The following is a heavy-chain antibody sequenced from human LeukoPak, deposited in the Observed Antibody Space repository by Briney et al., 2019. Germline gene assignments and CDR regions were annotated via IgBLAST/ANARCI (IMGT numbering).Heavy chain of an antibody. CDR1: GFTFSSHA. Sequence: GGSLRLSCAASGFTFSSHAMHWVRQAPGKGLEWVALISYEGTHKYYADSVKGRFTISRDNSKNTLYLQMNSLRAEDTAVYYCANMGGTTRQAITANVDYWGQGTLVTVSS. CDR2: ISYEGTHK. V-gene: IGHV3-30*04. J-gene: IGHJ4*02. CDR3: ANMGGTTRQAITANVDY. D-gene: IGHD4-17*01.